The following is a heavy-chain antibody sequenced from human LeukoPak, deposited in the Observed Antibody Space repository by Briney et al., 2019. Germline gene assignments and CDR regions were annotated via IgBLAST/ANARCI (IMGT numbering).Heavy chain of an antibody. V-gene: IGHV3-30*04. Sequence: TGGSLRLSCAASGFTFSSYAMHWVRQAPGKGLEWVAVISYDGSNKYYADSVKGRFTISRDNSKNTLYLQMNSLRAEDTAVYYCARVGGTTVTTSGHFDYWGQGTLVTVSS. J-gene: IGHJ4*02. CDR2: ISYDGSNK. D-gene: IGHD4-17*01. CDR3: ARVGGTTVTTSGHFDY. CDR1: GFTFSSYA.